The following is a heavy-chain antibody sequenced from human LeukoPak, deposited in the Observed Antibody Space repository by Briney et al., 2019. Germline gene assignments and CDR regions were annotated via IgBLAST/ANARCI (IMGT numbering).Heavy chain of an antibody. J-gene: IGHJ3*02. Sequence: GGSQRLSCAASGFSVSTNYMSWLRQAPGKGLEWVSFIYSGGRTDYADSVKGRFTISRDNSKNTLYLQMNSLRVEDTAVYYCARDSQYCSSGSCSPGASDIWGQGTMVTVSS. CDR3: ARDSQYCSSGSCSPGASDI. V-gene: IGHV3-53*01. CDR2: IYSGGRT. D-gene: IGHD2-15*01. CDR1: GFSVSTNY.